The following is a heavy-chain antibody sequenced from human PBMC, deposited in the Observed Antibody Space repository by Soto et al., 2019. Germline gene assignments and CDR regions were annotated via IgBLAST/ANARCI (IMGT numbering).Heavy chain of an antibody. V-gene: IGHV4-34*01. CDR2: INDSGST. CDR1: GGSFSGYY. D-gene: IGHD2-2*01. J-gene: IGHJ5*02. Sequence: PSETLSLTCAVYGGSFSGYYWSWIRQPPGKGLEWIGEINDSGSTKYSPSFKSRVTISVDTSKNQFSLNLKFVTAADTAVYYCARSYCSSTSCYAGPELVDPWGQGTLVTVSS. CDR3: ARSYCSSTSCYAGPELVDP.